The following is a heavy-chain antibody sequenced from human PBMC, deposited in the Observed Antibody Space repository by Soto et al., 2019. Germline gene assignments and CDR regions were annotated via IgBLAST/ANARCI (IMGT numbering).Heavy chain of an antibody. Sequence: SETLSLTCSVSGDSISNLDYFWAWVRQPPGQALEYIEYIYKSATTYYNPSFESRVAISVDTSKSQFSLNVTSVTAADTAVYFCARGRYCLTGRCFPNWFDSWGQGALVTVSS. CDR2: IYKSATT. CDR3: ARGRYCLTGRCFPNWFDS. CDR1: GDSISNLDYF. V-gene: IGHV4-30-4*01. D-gene: IGHD7-27*01. J-gene: IGHJ5*01.